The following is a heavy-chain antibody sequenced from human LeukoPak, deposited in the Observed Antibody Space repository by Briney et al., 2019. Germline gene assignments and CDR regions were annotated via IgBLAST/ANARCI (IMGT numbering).Heavy chain of an antibody. Sequence: GGSLRLSCAASGFTVSSNYMSWVRQAPGEGLEWISYISSSGTTISYADSVKGRFTISRDNAKNSLYLQMNSLRAEDTAVYYCARGITGTTYFDXXXXGXLXTVSS. CDR1: GFTVSSNY. D-gene: IGHD1-20*01. CDR2: ISSSGTTI. J-gene: IGHJ4*02. V-gene: IGHV3-11*01. CDR3: ARGITGTTYFDX.